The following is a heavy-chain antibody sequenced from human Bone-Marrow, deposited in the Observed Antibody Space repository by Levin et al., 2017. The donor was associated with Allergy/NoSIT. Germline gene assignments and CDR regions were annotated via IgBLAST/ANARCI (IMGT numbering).Heavy chain of an antibody. Sequence: SETLSLTCTVSGGSISSSSYYWGWIRQPPGTGLEWIGSIYYSGSTYYNPSLKSRVTISVDTSKNQFSLKLSSVTAADTAVYYCAAHSRITMIVVVIAHDAFDIWGQGTMVTVSS. D-gene: IGHD3-22*01. V-gene: IGHV4-39*01. J-gene: IGHJ3*02. CDR1: GGSISSSSYY. CDR2: IYYSGST. CDR3: AAHSRITMIVVVIAHDAFDI.